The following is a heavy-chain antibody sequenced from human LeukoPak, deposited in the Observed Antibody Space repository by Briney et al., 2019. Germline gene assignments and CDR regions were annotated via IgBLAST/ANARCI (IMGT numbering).Heavy chain of an antibody. CDR3: ARYCSGGSCYSGVRY. CDR1: GFNFSDYY. J-gene: IGHJ4*02. V-gene: IGHV3-11*03. CDR2: ISSNSIYT. Sequence: GGSLRLSCAASGFNFSDYYMSWIRQAPGKGLEWVSYISSNSIYTNYADSVKGRFTISRDNSKNTLYLQMNRLRAEDAAVYYCARYCSGGSCYSGVRYWGQGTLVTVSS. D-gene: IGHD2-15*01.